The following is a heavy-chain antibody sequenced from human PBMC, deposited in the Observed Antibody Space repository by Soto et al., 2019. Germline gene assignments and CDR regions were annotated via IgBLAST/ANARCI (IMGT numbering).Heavy chain of an antibody. V-gene: IGHV1-18*01. CDR1: GYLFTNYG. J-gene: IGHJ5*02. CDR2: ISANSGIT. Sequence: GPDVKKPGASVKVSCKASGYLFTNYGITWVRRAPGQGLEWMGWISANSGITYNAERLQGRVTMTTDTSTSTAYLELRNLGSDDTAIYYCARGPTRSYNYFDPWGQGTLVTVSS. CDR3: ARGPTRSYNYFDP.